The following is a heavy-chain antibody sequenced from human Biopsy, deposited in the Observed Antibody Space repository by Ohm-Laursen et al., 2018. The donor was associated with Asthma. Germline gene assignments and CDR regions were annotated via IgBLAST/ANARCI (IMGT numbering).Heavy chain of an antibody. J-gene: IGHJ6*02. CDR2: ISVYNGNT. V-gene: IGHV1-18*01. CDR1: GYTFNSAG. Sequence: GASVKVSCNTSGYTFNSAGITWVRQAPGQGLEWMGWISVYNGNTKVAQKLQDIVTMITDTSTSTAYMELRSLRSDDTAVYFCARAVDYSHYYGIGVWGQGTTVTVS. CDR3: ARAVDYSHYYGIGV. D-gene: IGHD3-10*01.